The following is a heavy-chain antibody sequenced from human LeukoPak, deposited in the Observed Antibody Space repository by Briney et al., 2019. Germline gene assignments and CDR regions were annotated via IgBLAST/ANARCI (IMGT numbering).Heavy chain of an antibody. V-gene: IGHV3-11*01. Sequence: GGSLRLSCAASGFTFSDYYMSWIRQAPGKGLEWVSYISSSGSTIYYADSVKGRFTISRDNAKNSLYPQMNSLRAEDTAVYYCASFERGSGVVWDDYWGQGTLVTVSS. CDR2: ISSSGSTI. D-gene: IGHD2-21*01. CDR3: ASFERGSGVVWDDY. J-gene: IGHJ4*02. CDR1: GFTFSDYY.